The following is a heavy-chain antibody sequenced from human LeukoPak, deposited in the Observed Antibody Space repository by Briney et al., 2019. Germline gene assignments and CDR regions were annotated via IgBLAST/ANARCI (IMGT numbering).Heavy chain of an antibody. J-gene: IGHJ6*02. CDR2: ISGSGGST. D-gene: IGHD3-9*01. CDR3: TKPLTPYYYYGMDV. V-gene: IGHV3-23*01. CDR1: GFTFSNYA. Sequence: PGGSLRLSCAASGFTFSNYAMSWVRQAPGKGLEWVSAISGSGGSTYYADSVKGRFTISRDNSKNTLYLQMNSLRAEDTAVYYCTKPLTPYYYYGMDVWGQGTTVTVSS.